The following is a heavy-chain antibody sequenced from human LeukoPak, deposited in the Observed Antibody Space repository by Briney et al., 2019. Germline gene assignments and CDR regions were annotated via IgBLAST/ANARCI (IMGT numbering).Heavy chain of an antibody. J-gene: IGHJ4*02. D-gene: IGHD3-9*01. CDR1: GFTFSSYS. CDR3: EKETAYDILTGYWDY. Sequence: GGSLRLSCAASGFTFSSYSMNWVRQAPGKGLEWVSAISGSGGSTYYADSVKGRFTISRDNSKNTLYLQMNSLRAEDTAVYYFEKETAYDILTGYWDYWGQGTLVTVSS. V-gene: IGHV3-23*01. CDR2: ISGSGGST.